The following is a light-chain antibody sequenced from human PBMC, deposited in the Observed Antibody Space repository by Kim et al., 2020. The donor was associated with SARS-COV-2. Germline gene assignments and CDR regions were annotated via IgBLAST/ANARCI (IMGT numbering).Light chain of an antibody. CDR3: SSYTTSNTLV. CDR1: SSDVGGYNY. CDR2: DVS. J-gene: IGLJ2*01. V-gene: IGLV2-14*03. Sequence: QSALTQPASVSGSPGQSITISCTGTSSDVGGYNYVSWYQQHPGKAPKLMIYDVSNRPSGVSSRFSGSKSGKTASLTISGLQAEDEGDYYCSSYTTSNTLVFGGGTQLTVL.